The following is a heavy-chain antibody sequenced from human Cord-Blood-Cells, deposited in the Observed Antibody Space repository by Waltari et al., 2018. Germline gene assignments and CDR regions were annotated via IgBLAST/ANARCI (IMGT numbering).Heavy chain of an antibody. Sequence: QLQLQESGPGLVKPSETLSLTCTVSGGSISSSSYYWGWIRQPPGKGLEWIGSIYYSGSTYYTPSLKSRVTISVDTSKNQFSLKLSSVTAADTAVYYCARRGYGDYGYFQHWGQGTLVTVSS. CDR1: GGSISSSSYY. J-gene: IGHJ1*01. D-gene: IGHD4-17*01. CDR3: ARRGYGDYGYFQH. V-gene: IGHV4-39*01. CDR2: IYYSGST.